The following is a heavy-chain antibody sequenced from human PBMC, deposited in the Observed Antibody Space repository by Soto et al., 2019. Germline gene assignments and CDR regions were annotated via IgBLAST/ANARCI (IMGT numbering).Heavy chain of an antibody. CDR3: ARDGRVGELLRGFDY. V-gene: IGHV4-30-4*01. Sequence: SETLSLTCTVSGGSISSGDYYWSWIRQPPGKGLEWIGYIYYSGSTYYNPSLKSRVTISVDTSKNQFSLKLSSVTAADTAVYYCARDGRVGELLRGFDYWGQGTLVTVSS. CDR2: IYYSGST. D-gene: IGHD3-10*01. J-gene: IGHJ4*02. CDR1: GGSISSGDYY.